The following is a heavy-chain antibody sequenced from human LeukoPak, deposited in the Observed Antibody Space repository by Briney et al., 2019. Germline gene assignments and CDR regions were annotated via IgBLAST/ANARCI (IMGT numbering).Heavy chain of an antibody. Sequence: SGGSLRLSCAASGFTFSSYEMNWVRQAPGKGLEWVSYISSSGSTIYYADSVKGRFTISRDNAKNSLYLQMNSLRAEDTAVYYCARAGQWLVFGRDAFDIWGQGTMVTVSS. J-gene: IGHJ3*02. CDR1: GFTFSSYE. D-gene: IGHD6-19*01. CDR2: ISSSGSTI. CDR3: ARAGQWLVFGRDAFDI. V-gene: IGHV3-48*03.